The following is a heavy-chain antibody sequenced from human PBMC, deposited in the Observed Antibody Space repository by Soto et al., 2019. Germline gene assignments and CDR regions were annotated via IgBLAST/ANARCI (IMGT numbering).Heavy chain of an antibody. Sequence: QVQLVQSGAEVKKPGSSVKVSCKASGGTFSSYTISWVRQAPGQGLEWMGRIIPILGIANYAQKFQGRVTITAAEATSTADMELSSPRAEETAVYCRAREAVAGTALAYWGQGTLVTVSS. J-gene: IGHJ4*02. CDR3: AREAVAGTALAY. V-gene: IGHV1-69*08. CDR2: IIPILGIA. D-gene: IGHD6-19*01. CDR1: GGTFSSYT.